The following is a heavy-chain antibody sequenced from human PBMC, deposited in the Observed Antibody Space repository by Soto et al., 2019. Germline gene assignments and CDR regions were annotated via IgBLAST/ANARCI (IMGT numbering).Heavy chain of an antibody. Sequence: GGSLRLSCAASGFTFYDDAMHWVRQAPGKGLEWVSGISWNSGSIGYADSVKGRFTISRDNAKNSLYLQMNSLRAEDTALYYCAKDRNSGYVQVFDYWGQGTLVTVSS. CDR3: AKDRNSGYVQVFDY. CDR1: GFTFYDDA. CDR2: ISWNSGSI. J-gene: IGHJ4*02. D-gene: IGHD5-12*01. V-gene: IGHV3-9*01.